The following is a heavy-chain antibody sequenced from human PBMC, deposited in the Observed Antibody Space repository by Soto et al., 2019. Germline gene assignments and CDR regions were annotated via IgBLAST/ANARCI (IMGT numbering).Heavy chain of an antibody. CDR2: IYYSGST. CDR1: GGSISSSSYY. D-gene: IGHD3-22*01. J-gene: IGHJ4*02. V-gene: IGHV4-39*01. CDR3: ARLRGSGYYYGVGDD. Sequence: SETLSLTCTVSGGSISSSSYYWGWIRQPPGKGLEWIGSIYYSGSTYYNPSPKSRVTISVDTSKNQFSLKLSSVTAADTAVYYCARLRGSGYYYGVGDDWGQGTLVTVSS.